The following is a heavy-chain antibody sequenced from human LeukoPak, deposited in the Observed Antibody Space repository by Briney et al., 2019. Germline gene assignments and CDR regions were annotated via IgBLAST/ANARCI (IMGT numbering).Heavy chain of an antibody. CDR1: GGSISNYF. J-gene: IGHJ4*02. CDR2: IYYSGST. V-gene: IGHV4-59*01. CDR3: ARLRGAFDY. D-gene: IGHD3-16*01. Sequence: SETLSLTCTVSGGSISNYFWSWIRQPPGKGLECIGYIYYSGSTNYNPSLKSRVTISVDTSKNQFSLRLNSVTAADTAVYFRARLRGAFDYWGQGTLVTVSS.